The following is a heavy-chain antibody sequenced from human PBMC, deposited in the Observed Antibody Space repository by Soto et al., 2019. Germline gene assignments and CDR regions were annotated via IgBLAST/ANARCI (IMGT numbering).Heavy chain of an antibody. CDR3: ATITIFGVVPNYFDY. Sequence: SETLSLTCTVSRGSISSYYWNWIRQPPGKGLEWIGYIYYSGTTYYNPSLKSRVTISVDTSKNQFSLKLSSVTAADTAVYYCATITIFGVVPNYFDYWGQGTLVTVSS. J-gene: IGHJ4*02. V-gene: IGHV4-59*04. D-gene: IGHD3-3*01. CDR1: RGSISSYY. CDR2: IYYSGTT.